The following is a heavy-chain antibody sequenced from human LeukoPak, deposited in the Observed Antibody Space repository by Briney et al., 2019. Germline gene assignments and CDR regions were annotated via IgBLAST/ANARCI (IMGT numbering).Heavy chain of an antibody. Sequence: SVKVSCKASGGTFSSYAISWVRQAPGQGLEWMGGIIPIFGTANYAQKFQGRVTITADKSTSTAYMELSSLRSEDTAVYYCAARPGCSSTSCYVVYWGQGTLVTVSS. CDR2: IIPIFGTA. CDR3: AARPGCSSTSCYVVY. V-gene: IGHV1-69*06. J-gene: IGHJ4*02. CDR1: GGTFSSYA. D-gene: IGHD2-2*01.